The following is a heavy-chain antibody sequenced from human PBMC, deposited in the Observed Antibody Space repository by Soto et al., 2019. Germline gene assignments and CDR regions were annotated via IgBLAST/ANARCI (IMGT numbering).Heavy chain of an antibody. Sequence: PGGSLRLSCAASGFTFSSYEVNWVRQAQGRGLDWVSPLRDSGNTIYYAHSEKGRFTISRDNAKNSLYLQMNSLRAADTVFYYCARGYSGGWSRGGYFDYWGQGTLVTVSS. J-gene: IGHJ4*02. V-gene: IGHV3-48*03. CDR2: LRDSGNTI. D-gene: IGHD6-19*01. CDR1: GFTFSSYE. CDR3: ARGYSGGWSRGGYFDY.